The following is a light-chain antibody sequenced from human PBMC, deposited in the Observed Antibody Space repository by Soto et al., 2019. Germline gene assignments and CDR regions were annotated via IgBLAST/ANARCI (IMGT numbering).Light chain of an antibody. CDR3: SSYTSSSTVV. CDR2: DVS. J-gene: IGLJ2*01. Sequence: QSVLTRPASVSGSPGQSITISCTGTSSDVGGYNSGSWYQQHPGKAPKLMIYDVSNRPSGVSNRFSGSKSVNTASLTISGLQAEDEADYYCSSYTSSSTVVFGAGTTVTVL. CDR1: SSDVGGYNS. V-gene: IGLV2-14*03.